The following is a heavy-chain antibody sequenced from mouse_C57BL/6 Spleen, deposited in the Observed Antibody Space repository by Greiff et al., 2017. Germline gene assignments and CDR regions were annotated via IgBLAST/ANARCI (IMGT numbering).Heavy chain of an antibody. CDR3: ARHESVYYYGPFAY. J-gene: IGHJ3*01. D-gene: IGHD1-1*01. CDR2: FYPGSGSI. Sequence: VKLMESGAELVKPGASVKLSCKASGYTFTEYTIHWVQQRSGQGLEWIGWFYPGSGSIKYNEKFKDKATLTADKSSSTVYMELSRLTAEDSAVYFCARHESVYYYGPFAYWGQGTLVTVSA. V-gene: IGHV1-62-2*01. CDR1: GYTFTEYT.